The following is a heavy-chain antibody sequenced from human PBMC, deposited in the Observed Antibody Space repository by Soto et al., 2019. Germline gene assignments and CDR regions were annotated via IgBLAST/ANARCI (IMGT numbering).Heavy chain of an antibody. CDR1: GYTFTSYD. V-gene: IGHV1-8*02. Sequence: ASVKVSCKASGYTFTSYDVSWVRQATGQGLEWMGWMNPGSGDTGYAQKFQGRVTMTRDISIATAYMELNSLTSEDTAIYYCARMESFGSLNWFDPWGQGTLVTVPQ. D-gene: IGHD5-18*01. J-gene: IGHJ5*02. CDR3: ARMESFGSLNWFDP. CDR2: MNPGSGDT.